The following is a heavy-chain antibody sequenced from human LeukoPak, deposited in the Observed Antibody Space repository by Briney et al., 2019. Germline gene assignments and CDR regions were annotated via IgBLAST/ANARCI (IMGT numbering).Heavy chain of an antibody. V-gene: IGHV4-30-4*08. J-gene: IGHJ6*03. CDR2: IYYSGST. CDR1: GGSISSGDYY. D-gene: IGHD2-8*01. CDR3: ARDTAVYAIGGRMDYYYYMDV. Sequence: PSETLSLTCTVSGGSISSGDYYWSWLRQPPGRGVEWIGYIYYSGSTYYNPSLKSRVTISVDTSKNQFSLKLSSVTAADTAVYYCARDTAVYAIGGRMDYYYYMDVWGKGTTVTVSS.